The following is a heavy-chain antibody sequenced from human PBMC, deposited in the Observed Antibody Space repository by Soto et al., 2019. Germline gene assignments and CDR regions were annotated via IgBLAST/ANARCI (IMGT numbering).Heavy chain of an antibody. CDR1: GDTFTDYY. Sequence: QVQLVQSGAEVKKPGASVKVSCKASGDTFTDYYIHWVRQAPGQGLEWMGTVNPSGGHTTYALHFLARMTMTRDTSTSTLYMELTSLTSADTAVYSCARGGHVVVVTAALDYWGQGTLVTVSS. V-gene: IGHV1-46*01. CDR2: VNPSGGHT. D-gene: IGHD2-21*02. J-gene: IGHJ4*02. CDR3: ARGGHVVVVTAALDY.